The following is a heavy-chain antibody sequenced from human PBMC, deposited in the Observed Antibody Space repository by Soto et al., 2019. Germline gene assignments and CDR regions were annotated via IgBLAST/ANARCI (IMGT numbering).Heavy chain of an antibody. D-gene: IGHD3-16*01. Sequence: SETLSLTCTVSGGSISSYYWSWIRQPPGKGLEWIGYIYYSGSTNYNPSLKSRVTISVDTSKNQFSLKLSSVTAADTAVYYCARAHWGYDAFDIWGQGTMVTVSS. CDR1: GGSISSYY. CDR3: ARAHWGYDAFDI. V-gene: IGHV4-59*01. J-gene: IGHJ3*02. CDR2: IYYSGST.